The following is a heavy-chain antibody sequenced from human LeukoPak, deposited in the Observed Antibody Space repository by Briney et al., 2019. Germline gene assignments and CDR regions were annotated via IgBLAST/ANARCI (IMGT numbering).Heavy chain of an antibody. V-gene: IGHV3-30*04. CDR3: ARGWNWVRHEEYYFDH. Sequence: PGRSLRLSCAASGFTFNTYAMHWVRQAPGKGLEWVAVISYDGRDKNHADSVKGRFSISRDNSQTTVYLQMKSLRLEDTAVYYCARGWNWVRHEEYYFDHWGQGALVTVSS. D-gene: IGHD1-1*01. CDR2: ISYDGRDK. J-gene: IGHJ4*02. CDR1: GFTFNTYA.